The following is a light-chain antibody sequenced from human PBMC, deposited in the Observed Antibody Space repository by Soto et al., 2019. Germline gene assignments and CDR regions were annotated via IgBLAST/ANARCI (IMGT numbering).Light chain of an antibody. CDR2: KAS. V-gene: IGKV1-5*03. Sequence: DIQMTQSPSTLSASVGDRVTITCRASQSINSWLAWYQQKPGKAPKLLIYKASSLESGVPSRFSGSGSGTEFTLTISSLQPYDFASYYCQQYNSFPWTFRQGTKVEIK. J-gene: IGKJ1*01. CDR3: QQYNSFPWT. CDR1: QSINSW.